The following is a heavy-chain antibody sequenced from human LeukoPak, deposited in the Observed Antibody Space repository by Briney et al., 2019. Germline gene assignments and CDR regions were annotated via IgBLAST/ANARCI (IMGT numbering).Heavy chain of an antibody. D-gene: IGHD1/OR15-1a*01. CDR3: ARDEGTVWNIKNYGFDV. CDR1: GFTFSSHV. V-gene: IGHV3-30*01. CDR2: ISKDGSSE. Sequence: GGSLRLSCAASGFTFSSHVMHWVRRAPGKGLEWLAVISKDGSSEFCADSVKGRFTISRDNSKNTLYLQMNSLRVEDTALYYCARDEGTVWNIKNYGFDVWGQGTVVTVSS. J-gene: IGHJ3*01.